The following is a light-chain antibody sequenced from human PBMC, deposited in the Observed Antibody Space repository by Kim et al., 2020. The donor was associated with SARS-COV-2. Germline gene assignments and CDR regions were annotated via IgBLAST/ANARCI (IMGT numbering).Light chain of an antibody. V-gene: IGLV10-54*01. J-gene: IGLJ1*01. Sequence: QAGLTQPPSVSKGLRQTATLTCTGNSNNVGNHGAAWLQQRQGHPPRLLFNRNNNRPSGISERLSASRSGDTASLTIIGLQPEDEADYYCSAWDSSLDAYVFGTGTKVTVL. CDR1: SNNVGNHG. CDR2: RNN. CDR3: SAWDSSLDAYV.